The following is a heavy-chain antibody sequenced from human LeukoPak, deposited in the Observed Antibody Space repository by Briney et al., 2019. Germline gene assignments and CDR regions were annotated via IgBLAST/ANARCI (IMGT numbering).Heavy chain of an antibody. CDR1: GFTVSTNY. V-gene: IGHV3-53*01. J-gene: IGHJ4*02. CDR3: AKGGGSRNFDY. D-gene: IGHD1-26*01. Sequence: GGSLRLSCAASGFTVSTNYMSWVRQAPGKGLEWVSILYSGGGTYYADSVRGRFTISRDNSKNTLYLQMDSLRAEDTAVYYCAKGGGSRNFDYWGQGTLVTVSS. CDR2: LYSGGGT.